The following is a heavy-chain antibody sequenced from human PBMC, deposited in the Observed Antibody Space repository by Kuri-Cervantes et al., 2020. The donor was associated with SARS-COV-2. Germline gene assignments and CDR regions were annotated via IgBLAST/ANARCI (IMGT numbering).Heavy chain of an antibody. CDR1: GFTFSSYS. J-gene: IGHJ3*02. Sequence: GRSLSLSCVASGFTFSSYSMNWVRQAPGKGLEWVSYISSSSSTIYYADSVKGRFTISRDNAKNSLYVQMNSLRAEDTAVYYCARRGGYLPPDAFDIWGQGTMVTVSS. V-gene: IGHV3-48*04. CDR3: ARRGGYLPPDAFDI. CDR2: ISSSSSTI. D-gene: IGHD3-16*02.